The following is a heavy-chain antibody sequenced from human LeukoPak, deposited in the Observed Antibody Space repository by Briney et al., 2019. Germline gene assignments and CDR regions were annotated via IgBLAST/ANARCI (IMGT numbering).Heavy chain of an antibody. V-gene: IGHV4-38-2*01. D-gene: IGHD2-2*01. J-gene: IGHJ4*02. CDR1: GYSISSGYY. Sequence: SETLSLTCAVSGYSISSGYYWVWIRQPPGKGLEWIGSIYHSGSTYYNPSLKSRVTISVDTSKNQFSLKLSSVTAADTAVYYCARLSTSCHDYWGQGTLVTVSS. CDR2: IYHSGST. CDR3: ARLSTSCHDY.